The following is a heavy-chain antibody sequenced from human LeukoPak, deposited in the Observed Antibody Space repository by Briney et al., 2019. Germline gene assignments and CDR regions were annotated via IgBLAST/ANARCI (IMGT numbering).Heavy chain of an antibody. CDR1: GFAFSAHA. CDR2: ISPTGDST. CDR3: VPKGTEGY. J-gene: IGHJ4*02. Sequence: GGSLRLSCSASGFAFSAHAMHWVRQAPGKGLQYVSAISPTGDSTYYADSVKGRFSISRDNSKNTLYLQVSSLRPEDTAVYYCVPKGTEGYWGQGTLVTVSS. V-gene: IGHV3-64D*06.